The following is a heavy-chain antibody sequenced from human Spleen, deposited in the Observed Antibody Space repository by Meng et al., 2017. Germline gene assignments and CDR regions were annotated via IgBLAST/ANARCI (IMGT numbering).Heavy chain of an antibody. D-gene: IGHD6-19*01. Sequence: SVKVSCKASGYTFTGYYMHWVRQAPGQGLEWMGRIIPILGIANYAQKFQGRVTITADKSTSTAYMELSSLRSEDTAVYYCARDAGYSSGWYEDHDAFDIWGQGTRVT. CDR1: GYTFTGYY. CDR2: IIPILGIA. J-gene: IGHJ3*02. V-gene: IGHV1-69*04. CDR3: ARDAGYSSGWYEDHDAFDI.